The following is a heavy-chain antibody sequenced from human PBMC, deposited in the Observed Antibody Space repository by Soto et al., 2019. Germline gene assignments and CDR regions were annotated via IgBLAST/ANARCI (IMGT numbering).Heavy chain of an antibody. D-gene: IGHD6-13*01. CDR3: ARDAADGPFTY. CDR1: GFTFSSYE. J-gene: IGHJ4*02. V-gene: IGHV3-48*03. CDR2: ISSSGSTI. Sequence: VGSLRLSCAASGFTFSSYEMNCVRQSPGKGLEWVSYISSSGSTIYYADSVKGRFTISRDNAKNSLYLQMNSLRAEDTAVYYCARDAADGPFTYWGQGTLVTVSS.